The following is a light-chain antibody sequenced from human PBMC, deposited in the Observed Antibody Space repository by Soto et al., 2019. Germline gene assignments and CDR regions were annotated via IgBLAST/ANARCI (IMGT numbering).Light chain of an antibody. J-gene: IGKJ4*01. V-gene: IGKV3-20*01. Sequence: EMVLTQSPAPLSSSPGERATLSCRASQSVSSCYLAWYQQKPGQAPRLLIYGASSRATGIPARFSGSGSGTDFTLTISRLEAEDFAVYYCQQYGSSPLTFGGGTKVEIK. CDR1: QSVSSCY. CDR3: QQYGSSPLT. CDR2: GAS.